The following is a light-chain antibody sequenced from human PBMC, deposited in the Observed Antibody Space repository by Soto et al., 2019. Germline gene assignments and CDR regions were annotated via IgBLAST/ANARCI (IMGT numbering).Light chain of an antibody. J-gene: IGKJ2*01. CDR3: QQRSNLPPAGT. Sequence: EIVLTQSPATLSLSPGVRATLSCRASQSVSSYLAWYQQKPGQAPRLLIYDASKRATGIPARFSGSGSGTDFTLTIISLEPEDFAVYYCQQRSNLPPAGTCGQETKQEIK. CDR2: DAS. V-gene: IGKV3-11*01. CDR1: QSVSSY.